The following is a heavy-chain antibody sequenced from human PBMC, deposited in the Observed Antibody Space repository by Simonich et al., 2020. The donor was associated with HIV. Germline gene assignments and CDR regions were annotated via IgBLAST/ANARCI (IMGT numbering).Heavy chain of an antibody. D-gene: IGHD3-16*01. CDR2: LRTYNGNT. CDR1: GYTFTNYG. J-gene: IGHJ4*02. CDR3: ARGNPFYDY. Sequence: QVQLVQSGAEVKKPGASVKVSCKASGYTFTNYGISWERQAPGQGLEWKGWLRTYNGNTTYTQKLQGRVPMTTDPSTSTAYMELRSLRSDDTAVYYCARGNPFYDYWGQGTLVTVSS. V-gene: IGHV1-18*01.